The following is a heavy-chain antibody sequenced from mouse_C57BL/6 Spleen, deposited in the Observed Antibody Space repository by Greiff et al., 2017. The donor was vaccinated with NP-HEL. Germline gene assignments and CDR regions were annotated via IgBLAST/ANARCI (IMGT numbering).Heavy chain of an antibody. V-gene: IGHV1-76*01. CDR1: GYTFTDYY. D-gene: IGHD1-1*01. CDR2: IYPGSGNT. J-gene: IGHJ3*01. CDR3: ARGRDYGSSYAWFAY. Sequence: QVHVKQSGAELVRPGASVKLSCKASGYTFTDYYINWVKQRPGQGLEWIARIYPGSGNTYYNEKFKGKATLTAEKSSSTAYMQLSSLTSEDSAVYFCARGRDYGSSYAWFAYWGQGTLVTVSA.